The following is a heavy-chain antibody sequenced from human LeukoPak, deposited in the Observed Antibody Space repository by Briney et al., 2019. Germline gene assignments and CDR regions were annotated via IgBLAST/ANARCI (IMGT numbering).Heavy chain of an antibody. Sequence: GGSLRISCAASGFTFSTYAMSWVRQAPGKGLEWVSTFSSNGGTTYYADSVKGRFTISRDDSKNMLYLHMDTLRAEDTATYYCAKEHTIFGVVTYFDSWGQGTLVTVSS. V-gene: IGHV3-23*01. CDR3: AKEHTIFGVVTYFDS. J-gene: IGHJ4*02. CDR1: GFTFSTYA. D-gene: IGHD3-3*01. CDR2: FSSNGGTT.